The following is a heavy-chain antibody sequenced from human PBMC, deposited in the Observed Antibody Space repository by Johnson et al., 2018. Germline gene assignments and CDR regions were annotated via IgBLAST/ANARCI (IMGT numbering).Heavy chain of an antibody. Sequence: EVQLLESGGGLVQPGGSLRLSCVISGFTFSNAWMSWVRQAPGKGLEWVGRIKSKTDGGTTDYAAPVKGRFTISRGDSKNTLYLQMNSLRAEDTAVYYCARSQAVQHWGQGTLVTVSS. CDR2: IKSKTDGGTT. J-gene: IGHJ1*01. CDR3: ARSQAVQH. D-gene: IGHD5-24*01. V-gene: IGHV3-15*01. CDR1: GFTFSNAW.